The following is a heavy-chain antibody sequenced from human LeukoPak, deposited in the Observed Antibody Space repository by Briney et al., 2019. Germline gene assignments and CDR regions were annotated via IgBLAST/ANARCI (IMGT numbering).Heavy chain of an antibody. CDR2: ISYDGSNK. Sequence: GRSLRLSCAASGFTFSSYGMHWVRQAPGKGLEWVAVISYDGSNKYYADSVKGRFTISRDNSKNTLYLQMNSLRAEDTAVYYCARGGDIVVVPAAMGRKNYYYYYMDVWGKGTTVTVSS. CDR1: GFTFSSYG. V-gene: IGHV3-30*03. D-gene: IGHD2-2*01. J-gene: IGHJ6*03. CDR3: ARGGDIVVVPAAMGRKNYYYYYMDV.